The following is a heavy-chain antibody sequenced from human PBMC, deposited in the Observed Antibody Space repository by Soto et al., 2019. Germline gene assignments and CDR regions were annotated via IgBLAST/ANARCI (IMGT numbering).Heavy chain of an antibody. D-gene: IGHD4-17*01. CDR1: GGTFSSYT. CDR2: IIPILGIA. V-gene: IGHV1-69*08. Sequence: QVQLVQSGAEVKKPGSSVKVSCKASGGTFSSYTISWVRQAPGQGLEWMGRIIPILGIANYAQKFQGRVTITADKSTSTAYMELSSLRSEDTAVYYCARDIDYGDLKTDAFDIWGQGTMVTVSS. CDR3: ARDIDYGDLKTDAFDI. J-gene: IGHJ3*02.